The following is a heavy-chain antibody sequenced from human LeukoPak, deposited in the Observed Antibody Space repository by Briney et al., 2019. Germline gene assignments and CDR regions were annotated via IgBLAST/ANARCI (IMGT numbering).Heavy chain of an antibody. V-gene: IGHV3-33*08. D-gene: IGHD6-6*01. CDR1: GFTFSDSD. CDR3: VSRGSSSSFDY. Sequence: PGRSLRLSCAASGFTFSDSDMHWVRQAPGKGLEWVALIWSRGTTKYYADSLKGRFTISRDNSNNTLYLQMNSLSAEDTAVYFCVSRGSSSSFDYWGQGTLVTVSS. J-gene: IGHJ4*02. CDR2: IWSRGTTK.